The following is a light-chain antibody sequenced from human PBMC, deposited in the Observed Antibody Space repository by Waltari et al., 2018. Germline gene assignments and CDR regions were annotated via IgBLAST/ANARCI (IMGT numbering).Light chain of an antibody. V-gene: IGKV3-11*01. J-gene: IGKJ5*01. CDR1: QSIYSY. CDR2: DAS. Sequence: EIVLTQSPATLSLSPGERATLSCRASQSIYSYLAWYLQKPGQAPRLLIFDASKRATGIPARFSGSGFGTDFTLTISSLEPEDFGVYYCQQRSNWPPTFGQGTRLEIK. CDR3: QQRSNWPPT.